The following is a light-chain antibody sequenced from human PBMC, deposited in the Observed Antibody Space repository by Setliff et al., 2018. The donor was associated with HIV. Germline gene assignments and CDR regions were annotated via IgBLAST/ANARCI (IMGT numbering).Light chain of an antibody. CDR3: SSYTSTTTFVI. CDR1: SSDVGGYKY. J-gene: IGLJ2*01. CDR2: EVS. V-gene: IGLV2-14*01. Sequence: QSALAQPASVSGSPGQSITISCTGTSSDVGGYKYVSWYQHYPGKAPKLLIYEVSNRSSAVSDRFSGSKSGNTASLAISGLLPDDEAIYYCSSYTSTTTFVIFGGGTKVTVL.